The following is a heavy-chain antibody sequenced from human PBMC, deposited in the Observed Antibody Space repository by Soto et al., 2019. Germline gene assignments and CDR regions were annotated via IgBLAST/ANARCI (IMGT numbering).Heavy chain of an antibody. D-gene: IGHD1-26*01. CDR2: VIPMFDTT. CDR3: AKDRRSGRYQRSDEFEV. V-gene: IGHV1-69*12. Sequence: QVQLVQSGAEVKKPGSSVKVSCKTSGGTFISHVISWVRQAPGQGLEWMGGVIPMFDTTNYAQKFQGRVTITADESTRTAYMELSSLRSEDTGVYYCAKDRRSGRYQRSDEFEVWGQGTMVTVSS. J-gene: IGHJ3*01. CDR1: GGTFISHV.